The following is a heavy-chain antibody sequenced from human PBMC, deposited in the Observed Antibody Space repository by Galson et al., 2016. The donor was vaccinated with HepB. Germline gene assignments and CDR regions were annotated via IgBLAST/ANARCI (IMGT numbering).Heavy chain of an antibody. D-gene: IGHD1-1*01. CDR3: AREIHDPWASE. CDR1: GVSMSHSVYY. CDR2: IYSNGTT. J-gene: IGHJ4*02. Sequence: ETLSLTCTVSGVSMSHSVYYWGWFRQPPGKGLEWNGHIYSNGTTSYNPSLKSRVTIFVDTSKNQFSLKLSSLPAADTAVFYCAREIHDPWASEWGRGTPVIVSA. V-gene: IGHV4-39*01.